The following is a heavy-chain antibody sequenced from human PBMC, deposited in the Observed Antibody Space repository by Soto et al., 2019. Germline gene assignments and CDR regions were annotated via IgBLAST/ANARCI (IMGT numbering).Heavy chain of an antibody. CDR2: IYSGGTT. CDR1: GFAVSSNF. J-gene: IGHJ5*02. V-gene: IGHV3-53*01. Sequence: EVQRVESGGGLIQPGGSLRLSCAASGFAVSSNFMTLVRQAPGKGLEWLASIYSGGTTHHAHTVKGRFSISRDISRNTLYLQMNSLRVEEPVVYYCARCPGPPPWVSWFDPWGLGTVVTVSS. CDR3: ARCPGPPPWVSWFDP.